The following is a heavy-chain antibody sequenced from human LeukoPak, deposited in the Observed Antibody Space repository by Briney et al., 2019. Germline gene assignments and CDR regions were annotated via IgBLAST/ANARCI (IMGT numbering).Heavy chain of an antibody. J-gene: IGHJ4*02. CDR2: ISSSSSYI. Sequence: PGGSQRLSCAASGFTFSSYSMNWVRQAPGKGLEWVSSISSSSSYIYYADSVKGRFTISRDNAKNSLYLQMNSLRAEDTAVYYCARDRPRDYFDYWGQGTLVTVSS. CDR1: GFTFSSYS. CDR3: ARDRPRDYFDY. D-gene: IGHD6-6*01. V-gene: IGHV3-21*01.